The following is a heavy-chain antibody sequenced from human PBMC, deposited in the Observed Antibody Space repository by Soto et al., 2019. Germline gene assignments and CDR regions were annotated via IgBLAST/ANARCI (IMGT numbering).Heavy chain of an antibody. D-gene: IGHD1-1*01. CDR2: ISSSSCYI. CDR3: ATSTRKDSGFED. CDR1: VFTFSSYS. V-gene: IGHV3-21*01. Sequence: PGGSLRLSCASSVFTFSSYSQNSVRYSPGKGLEWVSSISSSSCYIYYADSVMGRFTISRDNAKNSLYLQMNSLRAEDTAVYDCATSTRKDSGFEDWGRGSRCTV. J-gene: IGHJ4*02.